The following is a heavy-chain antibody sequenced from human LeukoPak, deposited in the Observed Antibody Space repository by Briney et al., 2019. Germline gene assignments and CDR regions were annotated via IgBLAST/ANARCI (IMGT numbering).Heavy chain of an antibody. CDR1: GGSWSFYT. CDR2: IIPILSIA. J-gene: IGHJ6*02. D-gene: IGHD3-10*01. V-gene: IGHV1-69*02. CDR3: ARGSTMVRGPGDYYYYGMDV. Sequence: ASVTLSCKASGGSWSFYTYCWVRLRHGQGHEWMGMIIPILSIANYAQKFQSRVTITADKSTSTAYMELSSLRSEDTAVYYCARGSTMVRGPGDYYYYGMDVWGQGTTVTVSS.